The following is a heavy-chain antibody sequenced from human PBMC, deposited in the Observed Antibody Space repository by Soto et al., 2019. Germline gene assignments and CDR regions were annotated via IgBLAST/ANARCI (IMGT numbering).Heavy chain of an antibody. J-gene: IGHJ5*02. CDR3: ARDFLEVPAATSSFDP. CDR2: INPSSGST. CDR1: GYTFTNYH. V-gene: IGHV1-46*01. D-gene: IGHD3-3*01. Sequence: QVQLVQSGAEVKKPGASVKISCKASGYTFTNYHMNWVRQAPGQGLEWMGIINPSSGSTNYAQKFQDRVTMTRDTSTSTVFMEMSSLISEDTAVYYCARDFLEVPAATSSFDPWGQGTLVTVSS.